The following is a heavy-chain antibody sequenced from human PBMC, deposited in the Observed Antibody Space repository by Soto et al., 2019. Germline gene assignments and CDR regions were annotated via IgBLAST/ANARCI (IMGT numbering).Heavy chain of an antibody. D-gene: IGHD3-10*01. J-gene: IGHJ6*02. Sequence: ASVKVSCKTSGYTFSNYGITWVRQAPGQPLEWLGWISLNSDGTNYAQKFQGRVTMTRDTSTSTAYMELSRLRSDDTAVYYCARGGSGDYYYYYGMDVWGQGTTVTVSS. CDR3: ARGGSGDYYYYYGMDV. CDR1: GYTFSNYG. CDR2: ISLNSDGT. V-gene: IGHV1-2*02.